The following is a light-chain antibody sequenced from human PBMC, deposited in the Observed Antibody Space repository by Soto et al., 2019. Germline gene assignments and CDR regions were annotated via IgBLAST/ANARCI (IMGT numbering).Light chain of an antibody. CDR1: QSLSNFF. CDR3: QQYESSPIT. J-gene: IGKJ5*01. CDR2: CTS. Sequence: EIVLTQSPGILSLSPGEGATLSCRASQSLSNFFLAWYQQTPGRAPRLLIYCTSIRATGIPDRFSGSGSETDFTLTVNRLEPEDFAVYYCQQYESSPITLGQGTRLEI. V-gene: IGKV3-20*01.